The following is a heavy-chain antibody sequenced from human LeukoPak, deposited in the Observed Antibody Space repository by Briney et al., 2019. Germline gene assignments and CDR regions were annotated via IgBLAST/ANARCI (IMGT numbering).Heavy chain of an antibody. J-gene: IGHJ4*02. Sequence: SETLSLTCTVSGGSISSSSYYWSWIRQPPGKGLEWIGYIYYSGSTNYNPSLKSRVTISVDTSKNQFSLKLSSVTAADTAVYYCARLLRRYWGLVGYFDYWGQGTLVTVSS. CDR1: GGSISSSSYY. D-gene: IGHD7-27*01. CDR2: IYYSGST. V-gene: IGHV4-61*05. CDR3: ARLLRRYWGLVGYFDY.